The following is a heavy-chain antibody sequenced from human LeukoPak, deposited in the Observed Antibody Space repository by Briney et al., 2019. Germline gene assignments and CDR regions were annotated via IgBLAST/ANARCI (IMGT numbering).Heavy chain of an antibody. V-gene: IGHV3-9*01. J-gene: IGHJ5*02. Sequence: GGSLRLSCAASGISFDDYAMHWVRQAPGKCLDLVSGISWYSGSRGYADSVKGRFTISRDNAKNSLYLQMNSLRPGDTALYYCAKDIGPHLPPASFALGSWGQGTLVTVSS. CDR3: AKDIGPHLPPASFALGS. CDR2: ISWYSGSR. D-gene: IGHD2-2*01. CDR1: GISFDDYA.